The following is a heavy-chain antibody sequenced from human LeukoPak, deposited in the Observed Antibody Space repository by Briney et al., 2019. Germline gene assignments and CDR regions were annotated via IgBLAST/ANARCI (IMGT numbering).Heavy chain of an antibody. D-gene: IGHD6-13*01. Sequence: GASVKVSCKASGYTLTSYAMHWVRQAPGQRLEWRGWINAGNGNTKYSQKFQGRVTITRDTSASTAYMELSSLRSEDTAVYYCARIGVGLEQQLSWGQGTLVTVSS. CDR3: ARIGVGLEQQLS. J-gene: IGHJ5*02. CDR1: GYTLTSYA. CDR2: INAGNGNT. V-gene: IGHV1-3*01.